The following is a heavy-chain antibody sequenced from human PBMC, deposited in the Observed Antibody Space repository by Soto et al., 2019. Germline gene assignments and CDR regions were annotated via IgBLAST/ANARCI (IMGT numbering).Heavy chain of an antibody. CDR3: AKDWESAGYSSSGFGYYYYYGMDV. CDR2: ISYDGSNK. Sequence: QVQLVESGGGVVQPGRSLRLSCAASGFTFSSYGMHWVRQAPGKGLEWVAVISYDGSNKYYADSVKGRFTISRDNSKNTLYLQMNSLRAEDTAVYYCAKDWESAGYSSSGFGYYYYYGMDVWGQGTTVTVSS. J-gene: IGHJ6*02. CDR1: GFTFSSYG. V-gene: IGHV3-30*18. D-gene: IGHD6-13*01.